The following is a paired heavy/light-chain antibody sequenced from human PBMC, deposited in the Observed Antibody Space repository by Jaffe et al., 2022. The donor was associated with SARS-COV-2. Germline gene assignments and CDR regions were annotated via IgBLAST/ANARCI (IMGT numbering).Heavy chain of an antibody. CDR2: ISYDGRST. D-gene: IGHD2-15*01. Sequence: QVQLVESGGGVVQPGGSLRLSCAASGLAFSTFGMHWVRQAPGKGLEWVAMISYDGRSTLYADSVMGRFTISRDNSKNTLYLQMNSLRLEDTAVYYCAKVVKPGLQTYHLFDPWGQGTLVTVSS. V-gene: IGHV3-30*18. J-gene: IGHJ5*02. CDR3: AKVVKPGLQTYHLFDP. CDR1: GLAFSTFG.
Light chain of an antibody. V-gene: IGKV3D-15*01. CDR3: QQYDNWPPWT. CDR1: QSISFN. CDR2: DSF. Sequence: EILMTQFPATLSVSPGERATLSCRASQSISFNIAWYQHKPGQAPRLLIYDSFTRATGIPDRFSGSGSGTEYTLTISSLQSEDSAVYFCQQYDNWPPWTFGQGTKVEIK. J-gene: IGKJ1*01.